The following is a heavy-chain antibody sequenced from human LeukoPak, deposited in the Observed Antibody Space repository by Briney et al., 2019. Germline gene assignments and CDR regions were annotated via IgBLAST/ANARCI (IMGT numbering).Heavy chain of an antibody. Sequence: GGSLRLSCAASGFPFSDYYMSWIRQAPGKGLEWVSYISSSGSTIYYADSVKGRFTISRDNAKNSLYLQMNSLRAEDTAVYYCARGGGFGYSYGSGDGMDVWGQGTTVTVSS. V-gene: IGHV3-11*01. D-gene: IGHD5-18*01. J-gene: IGHJ6*02. CDR2: ISSSGSTI. CDR1: GFPFSDYY. CDR3: ARGGGFGYSYGSGDGMDV.